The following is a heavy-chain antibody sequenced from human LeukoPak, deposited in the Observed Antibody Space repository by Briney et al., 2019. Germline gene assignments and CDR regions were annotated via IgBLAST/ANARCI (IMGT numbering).Heavy chain of an antibody. J-gene: IGHJ6*02. CDR1: GFTFSSYS. V-gene: IGHV3-21*01. Sequence: RALRLSCAASGFTFSSYSMNWVRQAPGKGLEWVSSISSSSSYIYYADSVKGRFTISRDNAKNSLYLQMNSLRAEDTAVYYCAKYSGYDFYYYYYGMDVWGQGTTVTVSS. CDR2: ISSSSSYI. CDR3: AKYSGYDFYYYYYGMDV. D-gene: IGHD5-12*01.